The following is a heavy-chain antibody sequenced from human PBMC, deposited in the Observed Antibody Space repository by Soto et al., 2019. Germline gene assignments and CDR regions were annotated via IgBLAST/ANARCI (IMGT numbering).Heavy chain of an antibody. CDR1: EFTFSGRS. V-gene: IGHV3-74*01. CDR3: ARGWFGPDV. CDR2: IDKVGTDS. D-gene: IGHD3-10*01. J-gene: IGHJ6*03. Sequence: EVQLVESGGGLVQPGGSLRLSCAASEFTFSGRSVHWVRQAPGKGLVWVSGIDKVGTDSTYAGSVKGRFTSARDNAKNTVYLQMNSLGVEDTAVYYCARGWFGPDVWGKGTTVTVSS.